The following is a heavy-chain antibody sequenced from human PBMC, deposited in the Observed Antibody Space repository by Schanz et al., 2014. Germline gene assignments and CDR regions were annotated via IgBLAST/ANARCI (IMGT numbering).Heavy chain of an antibody. CDR3: ARGGGPEDVFDI. D-gene: IGHD5-12*01. Sequence: QVQLVHSGAEVKKPGSSVKVSCKASGGTFSTYPINWLRQAPGQGLEWMGRIIPIHGIVNYAQRFQDRVRITADKSTSTAYMELSSLRYDDTDVYYCARGGGPEDVFDIWGQGTILTVSS. V-gene: IGHV1-69*04. CDR2: IIPIHGIV. CDR1: GGTFSTYP. J-gene: IGHJ3*02.